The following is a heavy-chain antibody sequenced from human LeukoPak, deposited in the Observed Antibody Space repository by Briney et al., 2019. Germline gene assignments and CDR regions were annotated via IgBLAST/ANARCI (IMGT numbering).Heavy chain of an antibody. CDR1: GFTVSSNF. CDR2: IYSGGST. CDR3: ALGLVTDY. V-gene: IGHV3-66*01. D-gene: IGHD3-9*01. J-gene: IGHJ4*02. Sequence: GGTVRLSCAASGFTVSSNFMSWVRQAPGKGLEWVSVIYSGGSTYYADSVKGRFTISRDNSKNTLYLQMNSLRVEDTAVYYCALGLVTDYWGQRTLGTVSS.